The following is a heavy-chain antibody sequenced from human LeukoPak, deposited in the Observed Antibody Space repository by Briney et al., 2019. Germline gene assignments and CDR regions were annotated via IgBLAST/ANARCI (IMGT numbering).Heavy chain of an antibody. CDR1: GYTFSDFY. V-gene: IGHV1-46*01. CDR3: VRGIAGDPVAFDI. CDR2: INPSGSST. D-gene: IGHD1-26*01. Sequence: EGSVTVSCKSSGYTFSDFYMHWVRQAPGQGLEWMGQINPSGSSTTYAQKFQGRVTVTRDTSTSTVYVELSSPRSEDTALYYCVRGIAGDPVAFDIWGHERTGTVSS. J-gene: IGHJ3*02.